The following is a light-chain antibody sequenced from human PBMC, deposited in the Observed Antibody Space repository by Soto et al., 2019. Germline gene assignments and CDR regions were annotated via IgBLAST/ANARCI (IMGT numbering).Light chain of an antibody. J-gene: IGKJ1*01. CDR3: QQYGSSSWT. CDR1: QSVTNNY. V-gene: IGKV3D-20*01. CDR2: DAS. Sequence: EIVLTQSPATLSLSPGDRATLSCGASQSVTNNYLAWYQQKPGLAPRLLIYDASYRANGIPDRFSGSGSGTDFTLTISRLEPEDVVVYYCQQYGSSSWTFGQGTKVEIK.